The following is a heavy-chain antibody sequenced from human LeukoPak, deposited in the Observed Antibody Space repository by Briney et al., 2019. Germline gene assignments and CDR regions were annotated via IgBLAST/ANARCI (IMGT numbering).Heavy chain of an antibody. Sequence: SETLSLTCAVYGGSFSGYYWSWIRQPPGKGLEWIGEINHSGSTNYNPSLKSRVTISLDTSKNQFSLKLSSVIAADTAVYYCARSPGGVSAVAGHPFDYWGQGTLVTVSS. V-gene: IGHV4-34*01. D-gene: IGHD6-19*01. CDR1: GGSFSGYY. CDR2: INHSGST. CDR3: ARSPGGVSAVAGHPFDY. J-gene: IGHJ4*02.